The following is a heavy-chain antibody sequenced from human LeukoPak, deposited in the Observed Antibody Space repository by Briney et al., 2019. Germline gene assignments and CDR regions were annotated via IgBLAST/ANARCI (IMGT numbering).Heavy chain of an antibody. CDR2: INPNSGGT. CDR3: ARVGTTGYYDSSGYGPLDY. J-gene: IGHJ4*02. V-gene: IGHV1-2*02. CDR1: GYTFTGYY. D-gene: IGHD3-22*01. Sequence: ASVKVSCKASGYTFTGYYMHWVRQAPGQGLEWMGWINPNSGGTNYAQKFQGRVTMTRDTSIGTAYMELSRLRSDDTAVYYCARVGTTGYYDSSGYGPLDYWGQGTLVTVSS.